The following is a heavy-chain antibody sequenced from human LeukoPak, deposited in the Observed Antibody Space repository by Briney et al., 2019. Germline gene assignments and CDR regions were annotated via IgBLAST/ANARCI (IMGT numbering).Heavy chain of an antibody. V-gene: IGHV1-69*05. J-gene: IGHJ4*02. CDR2: IIAIFGRA. Sequence: GSSVKVSCKASGGTFISYAMSWVRQAPGEGQGWMGGIIAIFGRAKYAKKLQGRVTITTDESTSTAYMELSSLRSEDTAVYYCARASFYMVTTVFDYWGQGTLVTVSS. CDR3: ARASFYMVTTVFDY. CDR1: GGTFISYA. D-gene: IGHD4-17*01.